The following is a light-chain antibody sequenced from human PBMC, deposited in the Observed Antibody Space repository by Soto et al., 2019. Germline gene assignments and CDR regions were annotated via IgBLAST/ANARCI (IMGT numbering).Light chain of an antibody. CDR1: SSDVGGYNY. CDR2: DVS. V-gene: IGLV2-14*01. Sequence: QSALTQPASVSGSPGQSITISGTGTSSDVGGYNYVSWYQQHPGKAPKLMIYDVSNRPSWVANRFSGSKSGNPASLTTSGRQAADDADYYCSSYTDSSTHVLGAGTKVTV. J-gene: IGLJ1*01. CDR3: SSYTDSSTHV.